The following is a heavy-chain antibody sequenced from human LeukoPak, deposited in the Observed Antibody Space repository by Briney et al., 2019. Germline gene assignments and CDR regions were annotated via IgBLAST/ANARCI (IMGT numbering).Heavy chain of an antibody. Sequence: PGGSLRLSCAASGFTFSSYAMSWVRQAPGKGLKWIGSIYYSGSTYYNPSLKSRVTISVDTSKNQFSLKLSSVTAADTAVYYCARIIAAPPYYMDVWGKGTTVTVPS. CDR3: ARIIAAPPYYMDV. CDR2: IYYSGST. J-gene: IGHJ6*03. V-gene: IGHV4-38-2*01. D-gene: IGHD6-6*01. CDR1: GFTFSSYA.